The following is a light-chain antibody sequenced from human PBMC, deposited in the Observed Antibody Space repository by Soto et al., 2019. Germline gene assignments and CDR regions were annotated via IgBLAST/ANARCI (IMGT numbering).Light chain of an antibody. CDR2: AAS. Sequence: DIQMTQSPSSLSASVGDRVTITCRASQGIRKDLGWYQQKPGKAPKRLIYAASSLQSGVPSRFSGSGSGTEFTLTISSLQPEDFATYYCLQHNSYQCTFGQGTKVDI. J-gene: IGKJ1*01. CDR3: LQHNSYQCT. V-gene: IGKV1-17*01. CDR1: QGIRKD.